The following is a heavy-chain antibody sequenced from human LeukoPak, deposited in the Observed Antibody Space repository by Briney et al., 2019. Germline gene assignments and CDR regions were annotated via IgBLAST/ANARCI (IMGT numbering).Heavy chain of an antibody. J-gene: IGHJ4*02. V-gene: IGHV3-43*02. CDR1: GFTFGDYD. Sequence: GGSLRLSCAASGFTFGDYDMHWVRQAPGKGLEWVSHIRADGATTRYTDSVKGRFTISRDNSKDSLYLQMNSLRTEDTALYYCARDNTGSYEYWGQGTLVTVSP. D-gene: IGHD1-26*01. CDR2: IRADGATT. CDR3: ARDNTGSYEY.